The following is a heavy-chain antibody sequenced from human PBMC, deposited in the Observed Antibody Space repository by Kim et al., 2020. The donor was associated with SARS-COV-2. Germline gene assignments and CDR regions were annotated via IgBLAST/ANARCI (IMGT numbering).Heavy chain of an antibody. V-gene: IGHV4-34*01. CDR3: ARGGGIYDSSGRIYYFDY. J-gene: IGHJ4*02. Sequence: SETLSLTCAVYGGSFSGYYWSWIRQPPGKGLEWIGEINHSGSTNYNPSLKSRVTISVDTSKNQFSLKLSSVTAADTAVYYCARGGGIYDSSGRIYYFDYWGQGTLVTVSS. CDR1: GGSFSGYY. CDR2: INHSGST. D-gene: IGHD3-22*01.